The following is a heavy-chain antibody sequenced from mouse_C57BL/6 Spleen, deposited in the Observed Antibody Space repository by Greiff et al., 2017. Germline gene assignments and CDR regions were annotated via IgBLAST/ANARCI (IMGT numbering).Heavy chain of an antibody. CDR1: GFTFTDYY. CDR2: IRNKANGYTT. J-gene: IGHJ2*01. V-gene: IGHV7-3*01. Sequence: EVKLVESGGGLVQPGGSLSLSCAASGFTFTDYYMSWVRQPPGKALEWLGFIRNKANGYTTEYSASVKGRFTISRDNSQSILYLQMNALRAEDSATYYCARYEDYGRNFDYWGQGTTLTVSS. CDR3: ARYEDYGRNFDY. D-gene: IGHD1-1*01.